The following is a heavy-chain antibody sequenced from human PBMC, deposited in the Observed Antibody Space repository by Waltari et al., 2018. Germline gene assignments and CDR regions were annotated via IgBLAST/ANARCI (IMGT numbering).Heavy chain of an antibody. CDR2: ISGSGGST. D-gene: IGHD3-22*01. J-gene: IGHJ4*02. V-gene: IGHV3-23*04. CDR1: GFTFSSYS. CDR3: AKVAVIRYFDY. Sequence: EVQLVESGGGLVQPGGSLRLYCGASGFTFSSYSMSRLRPAPGKGLEWVSAISGSGGSTYYADSVKGRFTISRDNSKNTLYLQMNSLRAEDTAVYYCAKVAVIRYFDYWGQGTLVTVSS.